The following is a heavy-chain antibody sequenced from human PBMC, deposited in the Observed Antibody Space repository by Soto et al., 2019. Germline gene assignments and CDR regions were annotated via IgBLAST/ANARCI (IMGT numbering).Heavy chain of an antibody. CDR2: IYPGDSDT. CDR1: GYSFTSYW. J-gene: IGHJ6*02. CDR3: ARHFRSPGSVYYLRHYYYGMDV. V-gene: IGHV5-51*01. Sequence: GESLKISCKGSGYSFTSYWIGWVRQMPGKGLEWMGIIYPGDSDTRYSPSFQGQVTISADKSISTAYLQWSSLKASDTAMYYCARHFRSPGSVYYLRHYYYGMDVSYQATT. D-gene: IGHD3-3*01.